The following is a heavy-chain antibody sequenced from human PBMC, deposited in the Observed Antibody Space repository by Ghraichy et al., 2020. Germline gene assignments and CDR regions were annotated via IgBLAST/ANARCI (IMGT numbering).Heavy chain of an antibody. CDR2: IYPGDSDT. CDR3: ARPEESFWSGYHHPFGI. CDR1: GYSFTSYW. D-gene: IGHD3-3*01. Sequence: GESLNISCKGSGYSFTSYWIGWVRQMPGKGLEWMGIIYPGDSDTRYSPSFQGQVTISADKSISTAYLQWSSLKASDTAMYYCARPEESFWSGYHHPFGIWGQGTMVTVSS. J-gene: IGHJ3*02. V-gene: IGHV5-51*01.